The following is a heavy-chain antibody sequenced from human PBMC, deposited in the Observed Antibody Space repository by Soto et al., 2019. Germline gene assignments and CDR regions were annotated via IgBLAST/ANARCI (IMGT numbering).Heavy chain of an antibody. D-gene: IGHD3-16*01. J-gene: IGHJ6*02. CDR2: VNHSGST. CDR1: GGTFNGYY. CDR3: EIVYSYAYVCGNYRYSARNYGLDV. Sequence: PSETLSLTCAVYGGTFNGYYWTWIRQAPGRGLEWIGEVNHSGSTNYHPSLKSRVTISEDTSKQQFSLKLTSVTAADTAVYFCEIVYSYAYVCGNYRYSARNYGLDVWGQGTTVTVSS. V-gene: IGHV4-34*01.